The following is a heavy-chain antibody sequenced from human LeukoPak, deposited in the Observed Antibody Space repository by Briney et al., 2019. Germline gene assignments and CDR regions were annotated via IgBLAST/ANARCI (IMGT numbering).Heavy chain of an antibody. Sequence: AGGSLRLSCAASGFTFNYYAMNWVRQAPGKGLEWVSSITGSGGDSYYADSVKGRFTISRDNSKNTVYLQLNSLRVEDTAVFYCAKAEVPDFWYSGLDVWGQGTTVTVSS. CDR3: AKAEVPDFWYSGLDV. D-gene: IGHD4/OR15-4a*01. V-gene: IGHV3-23*01. CDR2: ITGSGGDS. J-gene: IGHJ6*02. CDR1: GFTFNYYA.